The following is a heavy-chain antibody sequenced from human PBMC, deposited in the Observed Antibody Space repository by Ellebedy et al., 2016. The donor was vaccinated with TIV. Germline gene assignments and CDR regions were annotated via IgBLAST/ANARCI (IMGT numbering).Heavy chain of an antibody. D-gene: IGHD3-22*01. CDR2: ISHDESEK. J-gene: IGHJ4*02. Sequence: PGGSLRLSCAASGFTFNNYAMHWVRQAPGKGLEWVAAISHDESEKYYAGSVKGRFTISRDNSKNTLYLQMNSLRAEDTAIYYCAKEVSSGFDYWGQGTLVTVSS. CDR1: GFTFNNYA. V-gene: IGHV3-30*18. CDR3: AKEVSSGFDY.